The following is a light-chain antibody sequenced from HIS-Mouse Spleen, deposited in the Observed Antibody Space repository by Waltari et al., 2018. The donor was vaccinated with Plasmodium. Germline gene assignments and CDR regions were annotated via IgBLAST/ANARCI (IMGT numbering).Light chain of an antibody. CDR2: DAS. J-gene: IGKJ2*01. CDR1: QDISNY. Sequence: IQITQSLSSLSALVPAEMPITCQASQDISNYFNWYQQKPGKAPKLLIYDASNLETGVPSRFSGSGSGTDFTFTISSLQPEDIATYYCQQYDNLPYTFGQGTKLEIK. CDR3: QQYDNLPYT. V-gene: IGKV1-33*01.